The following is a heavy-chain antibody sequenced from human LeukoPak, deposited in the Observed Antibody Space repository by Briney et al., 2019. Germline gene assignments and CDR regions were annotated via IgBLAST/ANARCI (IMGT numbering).Heavy chain of an antibody. V-gene: IGHV4-59*11. D-gene: IGHD2-15*01. CDR2: IYYSGST. J-gene: IGHJ4*02. CDR1: GGSISSHD. CDR3: ARGSGMVDY. Sequence: SETLSLTCTVSGGSISSHDWNWLRQPPGKGLEWIGYIYYSGSTNYNPSLKSRVTISVDTSKNQFSLKLSSVTAADTAVYYCARGSGMVDYWGQGTLVTVSS.